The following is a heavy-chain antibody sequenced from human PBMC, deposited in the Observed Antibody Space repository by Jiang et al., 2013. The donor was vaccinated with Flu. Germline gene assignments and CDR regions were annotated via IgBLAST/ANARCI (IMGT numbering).Heavy chain of an antibody. CDR1: GFSLSTSKMS. CDR2: IDWDDDK. D-gene: IGHD3-22*01. Sequence: KPTQTLTLTCAFSGFSLSTSKMSVNWIRQPPGKALEWLARIDWDDDKFYNTSLQTRLTISKDISKNQVVLTMTNMDPVDTATYYCARILSGWGMDVWGQGTTVTVSS. CDR3: ARILSGWGMDV. V-gene: IGHV2-70*04. J-gene: IGHJ6*02.